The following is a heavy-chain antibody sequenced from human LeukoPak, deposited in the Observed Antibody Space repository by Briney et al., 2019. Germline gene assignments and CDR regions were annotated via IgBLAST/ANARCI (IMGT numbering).Heavy chain of an antibody. CDR2: ISWNSGSI. CDR3: AKDMGGGSSSYYYYGVDV. Sequence: GGSLRLSCAASGFTFDDYAMHWVRQAPGKGLEWVSGISWNSGSIGYADSVKGRFTISRDNAKNSLYLQMNSLRAEDTALYYCAKDMGGGSSSYYYYGVDVWGQGTTVTVSS. J-gene: IGHJ6*02. CDR1: GFTFDDYA. D-gene: IGHD6-6*01. V-gene: IGHV3-9*01.